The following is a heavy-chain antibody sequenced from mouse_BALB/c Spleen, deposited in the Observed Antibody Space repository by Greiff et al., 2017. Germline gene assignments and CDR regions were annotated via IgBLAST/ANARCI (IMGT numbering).Heavy chain of an antibody. CDR2: IDPFNGGT. Sequence: EVQLVESGPELMKPGASVKISCKASGYSFTSYYMHWVKQSHGKSLEWIGYIDPFNGGTSYNQKFKGKATLTVDKSSSTAYMHLSSLTSEDSAVYYCARGDYGYDGGFAYWGQGTLVTVSA. D-gene: IGHD2-2*01. J-gene: IGHJ3*01. CDR3: ARGDYGYDGGFAY. V-gene: IGHV1S135*01. CDR1: GYSFTSYY.